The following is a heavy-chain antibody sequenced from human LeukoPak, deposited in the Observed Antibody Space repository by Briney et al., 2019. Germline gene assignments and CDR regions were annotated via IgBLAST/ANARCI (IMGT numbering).Heavy chain of an antibody. Sequence: KDGESLKISCKSSGYSFTSYWIGWVRQMPGKGLEWMGIIYPGDSDTRYSPSFQGQVTISADKSISTAYLQWSSLKASDTAMYYCARRQYYGSGSYAPFDYWGQGTLVTVSS. CDR1: GYSFTSYW. J-gene: IGHJ4*02. CDR2: IYPGDSDT. V-gene: IGHV5-51*01. D-gene: IGHD3-10*01. CDR3: ARRQYYGSGSYAPFDY.